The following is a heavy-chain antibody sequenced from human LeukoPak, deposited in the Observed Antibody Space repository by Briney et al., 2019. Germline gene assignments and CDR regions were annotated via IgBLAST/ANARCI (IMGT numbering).Heavy chain of an antibody. D-gene: IGHD1-26*01. V-gene: IGHV1-2*02. J-gene: IGHJ4*02. CDR1: GYTFTSCY. CDR3: ARTHRLDSGSYYEFH. Sequence: GASVKVSCKASGYTFTSCYMHWVRQAPGQGLEWMGWINPNSGGTNYAQKFQGRVTMTRDTSISTAYMELSRLRSDDTAVYYCARTHRLDSGSYYEFHWGQGTLVTVSS. CDR2: INPNSGGT.